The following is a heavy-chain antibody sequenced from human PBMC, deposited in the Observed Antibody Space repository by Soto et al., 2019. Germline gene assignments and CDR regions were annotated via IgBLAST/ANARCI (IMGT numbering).Heavy chain of an antibody. Sequence: GGSLRLSCAASGFTVSSNYMSWVRQAPGKGLEWVSVIYSGGSTYYADSVKGRFTISRHNSTNTLYLQLNSMRAEDTTVYYWAKVSRDIVVVPAAIRGPNYYMDVWGKGTTVTVSS. V-gene: IGHV3-53*04. D-gene: IGHD2-2*01. CDR3: AKVSRDIVVVPAAIRGPNYYMDV. CDR2: IYSGGST. CDR1: GFTVSSNY. J-gene: IGHJ6*03.